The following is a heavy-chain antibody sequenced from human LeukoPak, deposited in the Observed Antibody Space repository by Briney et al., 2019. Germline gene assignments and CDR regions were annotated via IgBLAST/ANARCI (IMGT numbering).Heavy chain of an antibody. V-gene: IGHV4-39*07. J-gene: IGHJ4*02. CDR3: ASLVEPRVPGLGY. Sequence: PSETLSLTCTVSGGSISSSSYYWGWIRQPPGKGLEWIGSIYYSGSTYYNPSLKSRVTISVDTSKNQFSLKLSSVTAADTAVYYCASLVEPRVPGLGYWGQGTLVTVSS. CDR1: GGSISSSSYY. D-gene: IGHD3-16*01. CDR2: IYYSGST.